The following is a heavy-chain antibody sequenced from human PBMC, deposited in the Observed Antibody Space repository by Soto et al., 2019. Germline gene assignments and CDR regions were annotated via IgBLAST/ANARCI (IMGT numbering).Heavy chain of an antibody. Sequence: QLQLQESGPGLVKPSETLSLTCTVSGGSISSSSYYWGWIRQPPGKGLEWIGSIYYSGSTYYNPSLKSRVTISVDTSKNQFSLKLSSVTAADTAVYYCATILTGYLPFDYWGQGTLVTVSS. CDR3: ATILTGYLPFDY. V-gene: IGHV4-39*01. D-gene: IGHD3-9*01. CDR2: IYYSGST. CDR1: GGSISSSSYY. J-gene: IGHJ4*02.